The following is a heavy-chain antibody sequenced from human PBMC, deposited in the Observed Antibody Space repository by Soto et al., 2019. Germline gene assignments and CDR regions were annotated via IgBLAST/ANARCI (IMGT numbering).Heavy chain of an antibody. V-gene: IGHV1-18*04. CDR3: ANRSPAFDF. Sequence: ASVKVSCKTSGYTFTSYGISWVRQAPGQGLEWMGWISTNKGDTNYAQKFQGRVTMTTDTSTSTGYRELRSLRSDDTAIYYCANRSPAFDFWG. CDR1: GYTFTSYG. J-gene: IGHJ4*01. CDR2: ISTNKGDT.